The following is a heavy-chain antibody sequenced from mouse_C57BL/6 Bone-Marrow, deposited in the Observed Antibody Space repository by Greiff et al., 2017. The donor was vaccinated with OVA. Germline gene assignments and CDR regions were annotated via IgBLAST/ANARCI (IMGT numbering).Heavy chain of an antibody. CDR1: GYTFTDYE. CDR3: TQALYDGSSHYYAMDY. V-gene: IGHV1-15*01. Sequence: QVQLKQSGAELVRPGASVTLSCKASGYTFTDYEMHWVKQTPVHGLEWIGAIDPETGGTAYNQKFKGKAILTADKSSSTAYMELRSLTSEDSAVYYCTQALYDGSSHYYAMDYWGQGTSVTVSS. CDR2: IDPETGGT. J-gene: IGHJ4*01. D-gene: IGHD1-1*01.